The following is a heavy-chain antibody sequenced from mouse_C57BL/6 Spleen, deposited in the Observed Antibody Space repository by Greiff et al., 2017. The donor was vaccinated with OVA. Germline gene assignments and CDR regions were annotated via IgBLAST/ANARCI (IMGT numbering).Heavy chain of an antibody. J-gene: IGHJ2*01. CDR3: ARSYSNYPYYFDY. CDR2: ISYSGST. Sequence: EVQLQESGPGMVKPSQSLSLTCTVTGYSITSGYDWHWIRHFPGNKLEWMGYISYSGSTNYNPSLKSRISITHDTSKNHFFLKLNSVTTEDTATYYCARSYSNYPYYFDYWGQGTTLTVSS. CDR1: GYSITSGYD. V-gene: IGHV3-1*01. D-gene: IGHD2-5*01.